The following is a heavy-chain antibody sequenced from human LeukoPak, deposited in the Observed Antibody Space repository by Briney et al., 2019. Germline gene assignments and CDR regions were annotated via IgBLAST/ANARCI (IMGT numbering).Heavy chain of an antibody. Sequence: SETLSLTCAVYGGSFSGYYWSWIRQPPGKGLEWIGEINHSGSTNYNPSLKSRVTISVDTSKNQFSLKLSSVTAADTAVYYCANRSSRPPENWFDPWGQGTLVTVSS. V-gene: IGHV4-34*01. CDR3: ANRSSRPPENWFDP. CDR2: INHSGST. J-gene: IGHJ5*02. D-gene: IGHD2/OR15-2a*01. CDR1: GGSFSGYY.